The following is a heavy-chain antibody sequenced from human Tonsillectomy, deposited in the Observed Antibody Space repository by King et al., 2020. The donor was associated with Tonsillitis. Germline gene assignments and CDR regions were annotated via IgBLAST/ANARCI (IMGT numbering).Heavy chain of an antibody. J-gene: IGHJ4*02. V-gene: IGHV4-59*01. D-gene: IGHD4-17*01. CDR2: AFHSGSS. CDR3: ARSPRGDFKPRYYFDE. CDR1: GGSIGSFY. Sequence: QLQESGPGLLKPSETLSLTCSVSGGSIGSFYWSWIRQSPGRGLEWIGYAFHSGSSNFNPSLKNRVTISLDTSKNQVSLNLTSVTSADTAGDYCARSPRGDFKPRYYFDEWGQGTLVTVSS.